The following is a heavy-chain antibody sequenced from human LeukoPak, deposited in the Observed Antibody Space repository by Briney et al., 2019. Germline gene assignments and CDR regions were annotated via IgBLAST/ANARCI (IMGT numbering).Heavy chain of an antibody. CDR1: GGSFSGYY. D-gene: IGHD3-22*01. V-gene: IGHV4-34*01. CDR3: ARGFSLFGSSGYPDY. CDR2: INHSGST. J-gene: IGHJ4*02. Sequence: SETLSLTCAVYGGSFSGYYWSWIRQPPGKGLEWIGEINHSGSTNYNPSLKSRVTISVDTSKNQFSLKLSSVTAADTAVYCCARGFSLFGSSGYPDYWGQGTLVTVSS.